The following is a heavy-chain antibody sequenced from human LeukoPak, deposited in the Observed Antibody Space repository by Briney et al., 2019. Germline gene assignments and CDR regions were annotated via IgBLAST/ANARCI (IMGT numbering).Heavy chain of an antibody. D-gene: IGHD3-22*01. CDR2: IYTSGST. V-gene: IGHV4-61*02. J-gene: IGHJ3*02. CDR3: ARGGYYDSSGSRDAFDI. Sequence: SQTLSLTCTVSGGSISSGSYFWNWIRQPAGKGLEWIGRIYTSGSTDYNPSLRSRVTISLDTSKNQFSLKLSSVTAADTAVYYCARGGYYDSSGSRDAFDIWGQGTMVTVSS. CDR1: GGSISSGSYF.